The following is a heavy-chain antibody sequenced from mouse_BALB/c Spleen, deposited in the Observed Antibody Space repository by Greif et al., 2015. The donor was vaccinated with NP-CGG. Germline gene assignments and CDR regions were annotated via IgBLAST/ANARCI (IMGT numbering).Heavy chain of an antibody. Sequence: QVQLQQPGAELMKPGASVKISCKATGSTFSSYWIEWVKQRPGHGLEWIGEILPGSGSTIYNEKFKGKATFTADTSSNTECMQLSSLTTGDSAVYYCARSDYRCDVDYWGQDTTLTGSS. CDR2: ILPGSGST. CDR1: GSTFSSYW. CDR3: ARSDYRCDVDY. J-gene: IGHJ2*01. V-gene: IGHV1-9*01. D-gene: IGHD2-14*01.